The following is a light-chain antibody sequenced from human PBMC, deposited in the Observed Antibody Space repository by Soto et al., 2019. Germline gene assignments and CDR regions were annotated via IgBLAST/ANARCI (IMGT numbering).Light chain of an antibody. CDR1: SSDVGDYNY. J-gene: IGLJ2*01. CDR3: SSYAGSNNFV. Sequence: QSALTQPPSASGSPGQSVTISCTGTSSDVGDYNYVSWYQQHPGKAPKLMIYEVSKRPSGVPDRFSGPKSGNTASLTVSGLQAEDEADYYCSSYAGSNNFVFGGGTKLTVL. CDR2: EVS. V-gene: IGLV2-8*01.